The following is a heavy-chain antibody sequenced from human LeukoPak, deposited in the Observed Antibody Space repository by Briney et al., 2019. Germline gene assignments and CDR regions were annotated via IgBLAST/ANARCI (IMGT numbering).Heavy chain of an antibody. CDR3: AKDDGGATWGYYFDY. D-gene: IGHD3-16*01. CDR2: ISGNGGST. V-gene: IGHV3-23*01. J-gene: IGHJ4*02. Sequence: QPGGSLRLSCAASGFTVSSYAMSWVRQPPGKGLEWVSLISGNGGSTYYADSVKGRFTISRDSSKNTLFLQMNSLRAEDTAVYYCAKDDGGATWGYYFDYWGQGTLVTVSS. CDR1: GFTVSSYA.